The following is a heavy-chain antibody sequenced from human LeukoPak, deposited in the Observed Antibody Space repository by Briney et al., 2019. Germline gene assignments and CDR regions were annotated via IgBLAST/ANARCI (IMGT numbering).Heavy chain of an antibody. Sequence: PSQTLSLTCTVSGGSISGGSYYWTWIRQPAGKGLEWIGRMYASGSTNYNPSLKSRVTMSVDTSKNQFSLKLSSVTAADAAVYYCARGALIAVAGIMFRYMDVWGKGTTVTISS. V-gene: IGHV4-61*02. J-gene: IGHJ6*03. CDR3: ARGALIAVAGIMFRYMDV. D-gene: IGHD6-19*01. CDR1: GGSISGGSYY. CDR2: MYASGST.